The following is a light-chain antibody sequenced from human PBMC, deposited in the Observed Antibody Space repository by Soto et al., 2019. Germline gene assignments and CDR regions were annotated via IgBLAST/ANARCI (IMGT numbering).Light chain of an antibody. CDR3: SSYTSKSTLVV. Sequence: SALTQPASVSGSPGQSIAISCTGTSSDIGGFDYVSWFQQYPGKAPKLIIYEVSHRPSGVSTRFSGSKSGRTASLSIAGLQAEDEANYYCSSYTSKSTLVVFGGGTK. CDR1: SSDIGGFDY. J-gene: IGLJ2*01. V-gene: IGLV2-14*03. CDR2: EVS.